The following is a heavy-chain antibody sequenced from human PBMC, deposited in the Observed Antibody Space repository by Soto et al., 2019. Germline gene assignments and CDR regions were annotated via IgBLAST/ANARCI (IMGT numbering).Heavy chain of an antibody. V-gene: IGHV4-39*07. D-gene: IGHD6-19*01. Sequence: SGTLSLTCTVSGVSISSSSYYWGWIRQPPGKGLEWIGSIYYSGSTYYNPSLKSRVTISVDTSENQFSLRLSSVTAADTAIYYCARGRHWLDYWGQGTLVTVSS. CDR3: ARGRHWLDY. CDR2: IYYSGST. CDR1: GVSISSSSYY. J-gene: IGHJ4*02.